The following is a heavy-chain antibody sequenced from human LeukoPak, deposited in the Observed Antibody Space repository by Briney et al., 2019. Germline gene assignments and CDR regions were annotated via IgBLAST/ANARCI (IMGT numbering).Heavy chain of an antibody. CDR1: GYTFTSYF. CDR3: ARDPPRGWLRSPRVGAFDI. CDR2: ITPSGGST. V-gene: IGHV1-46*01. D-gene: IGHD5-12*01. Sequence: ASVKVSCKASGYTFTSYFMHWVRQAPGQGLEWMGIITPSGGSTSYAQKFQGRVTMTRDTSTSTVYMELSSLRSDDTAVYYCARDPPRGWLRSPRVGAFDIWGQGTMVTVSS. J-gene: IGHJ3*02.